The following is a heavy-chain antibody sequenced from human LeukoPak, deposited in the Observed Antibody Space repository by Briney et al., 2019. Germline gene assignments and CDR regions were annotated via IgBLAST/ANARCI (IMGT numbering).Heavy chain of an antibody. D-gene: IGHD3-10*01. CDR2: ININSGTP. CDR1: GYTFTDFP. V-gene: IGHV7-4-1*01. Sequence: RASVKVSCKASGYTFTDFPINWMRQAPGQGLEWMGWININSGTPTYAQGFTGRFVFSLDMSVSTAYLQISSLKPDDTAVYYCARVAYGSGTNFGYYYYMDVWGKGTAVTVSS. CDR3: ARVAYGSGTNFGYYYYMDV. J-gene: IGHJ6*03.